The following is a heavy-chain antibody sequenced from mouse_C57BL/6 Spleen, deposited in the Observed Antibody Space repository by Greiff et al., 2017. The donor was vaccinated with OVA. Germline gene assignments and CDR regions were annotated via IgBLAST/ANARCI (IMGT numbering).Heavy chain of an antibody. D-gene: IGHD1-1*01. Sequence: EVKVEESGGGLVKPGGSLKLSCAASGFTFSDYGMHWVRQAPEKGLEWVAYISSGSSTIYYADTVKGRFTISRDNAKNTLFLQMTSLRSEDTAMYYCVRRTTVVFDYWGQGTTLTVSS. CDR1: GFTFSDYG. J-gene: IGHJ2*01. CDR2: ISSGSSTI. V-gene: IGHV5-17*01. CDR3: VRRTTVVFDY.